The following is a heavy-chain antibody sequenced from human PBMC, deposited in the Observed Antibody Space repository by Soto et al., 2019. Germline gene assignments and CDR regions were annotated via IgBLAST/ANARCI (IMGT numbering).Heavy chain of an antibody. CDR1: GFSFNTYS. CDR2: ISGTSSTT. D-gene: IGHD1-26*01. J-gene: IGHJ1*01. V-gene: IGHV3-48*01. CDR3: AREAPTIGSQYFQH. Sequence: EVQLVESGGGLVQPGGSLRLSCAASGFSFNTYSMNWVRQAPGKGLEWLSYISGTSSTTYYADSVKGRFTISGDNAKNSLYLQMNSLRAEDTALYYCAREAPTIGSQYFQHWGQGTLVTVSS.